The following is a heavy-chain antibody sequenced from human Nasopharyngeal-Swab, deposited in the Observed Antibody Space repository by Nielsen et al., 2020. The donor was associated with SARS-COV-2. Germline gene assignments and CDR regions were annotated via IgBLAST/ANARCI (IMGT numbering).Heavy chain of an antibody. CDR2: ISYDGSNK. Sequence: GESLKISCAASGFTFSSYAMHWVSQAPGKGLEWVAVISYDGSNKYYADSVKGRFTISRDNSKNSLYLQMNSLRAEDTAVYYCARDLIVGALDYWGQGTLVTVSS. CDR1: GFTFSSYA. D-gene: IGHD1-26*01. J-gene: IGHJ4*02. CDR3: ARDLIVGALDY. V-gene: IGHV3-30-3*01.